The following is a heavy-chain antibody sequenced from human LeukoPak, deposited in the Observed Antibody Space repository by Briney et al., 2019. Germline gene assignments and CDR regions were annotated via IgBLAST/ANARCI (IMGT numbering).Heavy chain of an antibody. CDR1: GGSIISSSYN. Sequence: SETLSLTCAVSGGSIISSSYNWGWIRQPPGKGLEWIGAIYHSGTTYYNPSLKSRVTISVDTSKNQFFLKLSSVTAADTAVYYCARLPTGYPNWFDPWGQGSLVTVSS. J-gene: IGHJ5*02. V-gene: IGHV4-39*01. D-gene: IGHD3-9*01. CDR3: ARLPTGYPNWFDP. CDR2: IYHSGTT.